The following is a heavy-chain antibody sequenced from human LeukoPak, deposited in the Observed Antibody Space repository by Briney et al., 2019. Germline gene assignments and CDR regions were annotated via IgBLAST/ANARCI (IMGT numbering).Heavy chain of an antibody. CDR2: INPIFGTA. CDR3: ARDFYDISTGPWQTRAMEYYFDY. Sequence: SVKVSCKASGGTFSSYAISWVRQAPGQGLEWMGGINPIFGTANYAQNFQGRVTITADESPNTAYTELSSLTSDAPAVYYCARDFYDISTGPWQTRAMEYYFDYWGHGTLVTASS. D-gene: IGHD3-9*01. J-gene: IGHJ4*01. V-gene: IGHV1-69*13. CDR1: GGTFSSYA.